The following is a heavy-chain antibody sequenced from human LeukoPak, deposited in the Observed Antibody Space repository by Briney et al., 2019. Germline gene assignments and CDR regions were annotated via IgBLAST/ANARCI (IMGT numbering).Heavy chain of an antibody. CDR2: ISYDGSNK. J-gene: IGHJ6*02. CDR1: GFTFSSYG. Sequence: GRSLRLSCAASGFTFSSYGMHRVRQAPGKGLEWVAVISYDGSNKYYADSVKGRFTISRDNSKNTLYLQMNSLRAEDTAVYYCAKPLGNYYYYGMDVWGQGTTVTVSS. CDR3: AKPLGNYYYYGMDV. V-gene: IGHV3-30*18.